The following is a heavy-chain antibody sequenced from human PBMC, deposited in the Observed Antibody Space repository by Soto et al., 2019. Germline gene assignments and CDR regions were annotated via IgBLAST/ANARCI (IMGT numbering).Heavy chain of an antibody. J-gene: IGHJ6*02. Sequence: QVQLQESGPGLVKPSGTLSLTCAVSGGSISSSNWWSWVRQPPGKGLEWIGEIYHSGSTNYNPSLKGRFTISVDKSKNQFSLKRSSVTAADTAVYYCARDDHWVRVEDYYGMDVWGQGTTVTVSS. CDR3: ARDDHWVRVEDYYGMDV. V-gene: IGHV4-4*02. CDR2: IYHSGST. CDR1: GGSISSSNW. D-gene: IGHD3-16*01.